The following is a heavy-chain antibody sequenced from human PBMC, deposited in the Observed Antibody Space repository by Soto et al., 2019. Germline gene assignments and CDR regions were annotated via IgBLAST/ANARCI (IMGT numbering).Heavy chain of an antibody. Sequence: PSETLSLTCTVSGGSLSGGTNYWSWVRQSPGKGLQWVSAIRDTGGYTYYADSVKGRFTISRDNSKSTLFLQMDSLTADDSALYYCAKPSHEMLTGYSPFDHWGQGTLVTVSS. J-gene: IGHJ4*02. CDR2: IRDTGGYT. V-gene: IGHV3-23*01. D-gene: IGHD3-9*01. CDR3: AKPSHEMLTGYSPFDH. CDR1: GGSLSGGT.